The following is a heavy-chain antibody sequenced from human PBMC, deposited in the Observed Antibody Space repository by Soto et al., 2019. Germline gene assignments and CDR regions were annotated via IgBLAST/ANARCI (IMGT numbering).Heavy chain of an antibody. CDR1: GFTFSSYG. CDR2: ISYDGSNK. V-gene: IGHV3-30*18. Sequence: SLRLSCAASGFTFSSYGTHWVRQAPGKGLEWVAVISYDGSNKYYADSVKGRFTISRDNSKNTLYLQMNSLRAEDTAVYNCAKDNPPYGDYRYYGMDVWGQGTTVTVSS. CDR3: AKDNPPYGDYRYYGMDV. D-gene: IGHD4-17*01. J-gene: IGHJ6*02.